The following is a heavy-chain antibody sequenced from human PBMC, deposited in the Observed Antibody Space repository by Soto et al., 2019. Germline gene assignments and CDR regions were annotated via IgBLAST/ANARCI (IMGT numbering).Heavy chain of an antibody. CDR3: SRGGGNFYYYGMDV. J-gene: IGHJ6*02. Sequence: PGGSLRLSCTASGFTFGDYAMSWFRQAPGEGLEWVGFIRSKAYGGTTEYAASVKGRFTISRDDSKSIAYLQMNSLKTEDTAVYYCSRGGGNFYYYGMDVWGQGTTVTVSS. V-gene: IGHV3-49*03. CDR1: GFTFGDYA. CDR2: IRSKAYGGTT. D-gene: IGHD2-15*01.